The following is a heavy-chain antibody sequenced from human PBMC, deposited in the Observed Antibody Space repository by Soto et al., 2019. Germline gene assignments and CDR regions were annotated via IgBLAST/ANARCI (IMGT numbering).Heavy chain of an antibody. D-gene: IGHD3-22*01. Sequence: GASVKVSCKASGYTFTGYYMHWVRQAPGQGLEWMGWINPNSGGTNYAQKFQGRVTMTRDTSISTAYMELSRLRSDDTAVYYCARDSYYYDSSGLGGFDPWGQGTLLTVSS. V-gene: IGHV1-2*02. CDR2: INPNSGGT. CDR1: GYTFTGYY. J-gene: IGHJ5*02. CDR3: ARDSYYYDSSGLGGFDP.